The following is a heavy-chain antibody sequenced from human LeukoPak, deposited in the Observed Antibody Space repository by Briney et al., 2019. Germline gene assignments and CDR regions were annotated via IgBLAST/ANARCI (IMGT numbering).Heavy chain of an antibody. Sequence: SETLALTCAVYGGSFSGYYWSWIRQPPGKGLEGIGEINHSGSTNYNPSVKRRVTISVDTSKNQFSLKLSSVTAADTAVYYCARAAVEMATMDYWFDPWGQGTLVTVSS. CDR1: GGSFSGYY. V-gene: IGHV4-34*01. CDR3: ARAAVEMATMDYWFDP. CDR2: INHSGST. J-gene: IGHJ5*02. D-gene: IGHD5-24*01.